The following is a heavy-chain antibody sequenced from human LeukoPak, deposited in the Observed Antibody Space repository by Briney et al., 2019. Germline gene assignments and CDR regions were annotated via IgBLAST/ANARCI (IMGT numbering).Heavy chain of an antibody. CDR1: GFTFNDHA. CDR3: AKGSSGWYSYFQH. CDR2: ISWNSGSI. V-gene: IGHV3-9*01. J-gene: IGHJ1*01. D-gene: IGHD6-19*01. Sequence: PGGSLRLSCAASGFTFNDHAMHWVRQAPGKGLEWVSGISWNSGSIGYADSVKGRFTISRDNAKNSLYLQMNSLRAEDTALYYCAKGSSGWYSYFQHWGQGTLVTVSS.